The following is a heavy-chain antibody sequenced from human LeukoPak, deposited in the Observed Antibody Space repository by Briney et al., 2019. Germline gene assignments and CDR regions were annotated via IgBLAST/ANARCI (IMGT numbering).Heavy chain of an antibody. J-gene: IGHJ5*02. CDR1: GFTFRTSW. D-gene: IGHD5-12*01. Sequence: GGSLRLSCAASGFTFRTSWMHWVRQAPGKGLMWVSFINRDGSSTNYVDSVEGRFTISRDNAKNTLYLQMNRLRDEDTAVYYCATDREYSQEPWGQGTLVTVSS. CDR3: ATDREYSQEP. CDR2: INRDGSST. V-gene: IGHV3-74*01.